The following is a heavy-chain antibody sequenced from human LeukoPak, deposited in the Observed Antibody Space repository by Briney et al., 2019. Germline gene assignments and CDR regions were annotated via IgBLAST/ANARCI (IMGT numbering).Heavy chain of an antibody. CDR1: GFTFSSYA. CDR2: ISGSGGSI. J-gene: IGHJ4*02. Sequence: GGSLRLSCAASGFTFSSYAMSWVRQAPGKGLEWVSTISGSGGSIYYADSVKGRFTISRDNSKNTLYLQMNSLRAEDTAVYYCAKDKAMVVPAAIGGDYWGQGTLVTVSS. V-gene: IGHV3-23*01. CDR3: AKDKAMVVPAAIGGDY. D-gene: IGHD2-2*02.